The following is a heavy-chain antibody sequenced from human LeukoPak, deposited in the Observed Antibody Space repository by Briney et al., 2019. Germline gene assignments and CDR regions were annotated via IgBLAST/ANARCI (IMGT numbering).Heavy chain of an antibody. V-gene: IGHV3-23*01. CDR2: ISGSGGST. CDR1: GFTFSSYG. D-gene: IGHD6-6*01. Sequence: GGSLRLSCAASGFTFSSYGMSWVRQAPGKGLEWVSAISGSGGSTYYADSVKGRFTVSRDNSKNTLYLQMNSLRAEDTAVYYCARDHLVYYYMDVWGKGTTVTISS. CDR3: ARDHLVYYYMDV. J-gene: IGHJ6*03.